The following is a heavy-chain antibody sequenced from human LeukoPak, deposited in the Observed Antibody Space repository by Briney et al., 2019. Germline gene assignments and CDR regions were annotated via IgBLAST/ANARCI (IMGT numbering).Heavy chain of an antibody. CDR3: ARVPAAGTYYYYYGMDV. D-gene: IGHD2-2*01. Sequence: GGSLRLSCAASGFTFSSYWMHWVRQAPGKGLVWVSYISSSGSTIYYADSVKGRFTISRDNAKNSLYLQMNSLRAEDTRVYYCARVPAAGTYYYYYGMDVWGQGTTVTVSS. V-gene: IGHV3-48*04. CDR2: ISSSGSTI. CDR1: GFTFSSYW. J-gene: IGHJ6*02.